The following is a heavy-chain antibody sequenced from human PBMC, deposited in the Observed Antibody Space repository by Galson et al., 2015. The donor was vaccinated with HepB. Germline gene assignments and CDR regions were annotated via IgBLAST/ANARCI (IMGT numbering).Heavy chain of an antibody. D-gene: IGHD5-24*01. CDR2: ISYDGSNK. Sequence: SLRLSCAASGFTFSSYAMHWVRQAPGKGLEWVAVISYDGSNKYYADSVKGRFTISRDNSKNTLYLQMNSLRAEDTAVYYCARDNPEEMATMFEGVGFDYWGQGTLVTVSS. J-gene: IGHJ4*02. CDR1: GFTFSSYA. V-gene: IGHV3-30*04. CDR3: ARDNPEEMATMFEGVGFDY.